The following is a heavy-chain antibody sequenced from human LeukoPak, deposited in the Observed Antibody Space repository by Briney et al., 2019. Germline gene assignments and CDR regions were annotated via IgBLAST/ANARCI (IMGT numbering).Heavy chain of an antibody. CDR3: ARDQGYCSSTSCSLHGMDV. J-gene: IGHJ6*02. CDR2: ISYDGSNK. CDR1: GFTFSSYA. Sequence: PGGSLRLSCAASGFTFSSYAMHWVRQAPGKGLEWVAVISYDGSNKYYADSVKGRFTISRDNSKNTLYLQMNSLRAEDTAVYYCARDQGYCSSTSCSLHGMDVWGQGTTVTVSS. D-gene: IGHD2-2*01. V-gene: IGHV3-30*14.